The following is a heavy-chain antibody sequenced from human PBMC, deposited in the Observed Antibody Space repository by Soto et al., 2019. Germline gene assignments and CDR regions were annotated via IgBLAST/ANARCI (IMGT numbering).Heavy chain of an antibody. Sequence: PGGSLRLSCAASRFTFSSYSMNWVRQAPGKGLEWVSSISSSSSYIYYADSVKGRFTISRDNAKNSLYLQMNSLRAEDTAVYYCARPPYYYDTSGLAYWGQGTLVTVSS. CDR2: ISSSSSYI. CDR1: RFTFSSYS. CDR3: ARPPYYYDTSGLAY. J-gene: IGHJ4*02. V-gene: IGHV3-21*01. D-gene: IGHD3-22*01.